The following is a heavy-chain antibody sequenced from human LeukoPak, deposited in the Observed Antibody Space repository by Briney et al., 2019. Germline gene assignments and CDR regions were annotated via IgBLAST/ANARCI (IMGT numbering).Heavy chain of an antibody. CDR3: ARKLAARLSEDY. D-gene: IGHD5-12*01. J-gene: IGHJ4*02. V-gene: IGHV3-21*01. CDR2: ISSSSSYI. CDR1: GFTFSSYS. Sequence: GGSLRLSCAASGFTFSSYSMNWVRQAPGKGLEWVSSISSSSSYIYYADSVKGRFTISRDNAKNSLYLQMNSLRAEDTAVYYCARKLAARLSEDYWGQGTLVTVSS.